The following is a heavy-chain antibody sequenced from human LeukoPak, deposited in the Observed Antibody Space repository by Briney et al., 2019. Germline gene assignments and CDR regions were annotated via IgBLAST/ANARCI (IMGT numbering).Heavy chain of an antibody. D-gene: IGHD4-23*01. CDR3: ARDKTLRWLNSPLWY. J-gene: IGHJ4*02. Sequence: GGSLRLSCAASGFTFSSYSMNWVRQAPGKGLEWVSYISSSSSTIYYADSVKGRFTISRDNAKNSLYLQMNSLRAEDTAVYYCARDKTLRWLNSPLWYWGQGTLVTVSS. V-gene: IGHV3-48*04. CDR2: ISSSSSTI. CDR1: GFTFSSYS.